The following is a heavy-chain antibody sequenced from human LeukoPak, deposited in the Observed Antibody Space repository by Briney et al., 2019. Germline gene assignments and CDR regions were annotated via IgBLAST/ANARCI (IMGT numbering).Heavy chain of an antibody. CDR1: GGSFSGYY. J-gene: IGHJ4*02. CDR2: INHSGST. CDR3: ARATYGSGSYYFDY. D-gene: IGHD3-10*01. V-gene: IGHV4-34*01. Sequence: SETLSLTCAVYGGSFSGYYWSWIRQPPGKGLEWIGEINHSGSTNYNPSLKSRVTMSVDTSKNQFSLKLSSVTAADTAVYYCARATYGSGSYYFDYWGQGTLVTVSS.